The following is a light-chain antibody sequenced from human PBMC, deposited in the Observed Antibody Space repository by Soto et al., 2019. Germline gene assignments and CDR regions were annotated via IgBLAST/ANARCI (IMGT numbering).Light chain of an antibody. CDR2: DAS. Sequence: DIQMTQSPSSLSASVGDRVTITGRASQTISSWLAWYQQKPGQAPKLLIYDASSLESGVPSRFSGSGSGTEFTLTITSLQPDDFATYYCQQYNSYPWTFGQGTKVDIK. V-gene: IGKV1-5*01. J-gene: IGKJ1*01. CDR3: QQYNSYPWT. CDR1: QTISSW.